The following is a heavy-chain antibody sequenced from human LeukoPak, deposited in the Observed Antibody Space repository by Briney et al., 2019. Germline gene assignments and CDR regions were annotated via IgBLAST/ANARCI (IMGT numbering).Heavy chain of an antibody. CDR3: ASGYCSSTSCLFDP. CDR1: LGSISSYY. V-gene: IGHV4-59*01. Sequence: SETLSLTCTVSLGSISSYYWSFIRHPPGKGLEWIWYIYYIGSTNYNPSLKSRVTISVDTSKNQFSLKLSSVTAADPAVYYCASGYCSSTSCLFDPWGQGTLVTVSS. D-gene: IGHD2-2*03. CDR2: IYYIGST. J-gene: IGHJ5*02.